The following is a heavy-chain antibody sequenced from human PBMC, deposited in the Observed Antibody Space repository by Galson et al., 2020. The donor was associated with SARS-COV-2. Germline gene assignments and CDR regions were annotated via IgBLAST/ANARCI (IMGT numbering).Heavy chain of an antibody. D-gene: IGHD6-19*01. CDR2: INPNSGGT. Sequence: ASVKVSCKASGYTFTGYYMHWVRQAPGQGLEWMGWINPNSGGTNYAQKFQGRVTMTRDTSISTAYMELSRLRSDDTAVYYCARVRGYSSGWSKSVAFDIGGQGTMVTGSS. CDR3: ARVRGYSSGWSKSVAFDI. J-gene: IGHJ3*02. CDR1: GYTFTGYY. V-gene: IGHV1-2*02.